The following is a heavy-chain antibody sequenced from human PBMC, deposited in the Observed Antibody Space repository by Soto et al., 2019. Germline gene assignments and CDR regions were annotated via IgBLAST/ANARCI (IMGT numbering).Heavy chain of an antibody. D-gene: IGHD5-12*01. CDR2: ISWDGGST. CDR3: AKDIFEEDIVAPSVGFDY. V-gene: IGHV3-43*01. J-gene: IGHJ4*02. Sequence: LRLSCAASGFTFDDYTMHWVRQAPGKGLEWVSLISWDGGSTYYADSVKGRFTISRDNSKNSLYLQMNSLRTEDTALYYCAKDIFEEDIVAPSVGFDYWGQGTLVTVSS. CDR1: GFTFDDYT.